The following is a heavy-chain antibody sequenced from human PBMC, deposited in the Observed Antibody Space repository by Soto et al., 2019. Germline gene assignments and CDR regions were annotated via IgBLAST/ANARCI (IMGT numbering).Heavy chain of an antibody. D-gene: IGHD6-19*01. J-gene: IGHJ4*02. CDR3: AKDRVAVAGPEDY. V-gene: IGHV3-23*01. CDR2: ISGSGGST. CDR1: GFTFSSYA. Sequence: RLSCAASGFTFSSYAMSWVRQAPGKGLEWVSAISGSGGSTYYADSVKGRFTISRDNSKNTLYLQMNSLRAEDTTVYYCAKDRVAVAGPEDYWGQGTLVTVSS.